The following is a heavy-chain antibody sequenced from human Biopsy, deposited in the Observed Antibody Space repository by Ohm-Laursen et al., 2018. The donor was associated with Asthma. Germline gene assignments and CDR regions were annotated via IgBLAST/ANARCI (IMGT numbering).Heavy chain of an antibody. CDR3: ARKAGSCISRTCYSLDF. V-gene: IGHV1-69*13. J-gene: IGHJ4*02. Sequence: SVKVSCNSLGGTFNTYVIGWVRRAPGQGLEWMGGINSVFGTTTYPQKFQDRVTITADDSTSTVYMELSSLRSEDTAVYYCARKAGSCISRTCYSLDFWGQGTLVTVSS. CDR2: INSVFGTT. CDR1: GGTFNTYV. D-gene: IGHD2-2*01.